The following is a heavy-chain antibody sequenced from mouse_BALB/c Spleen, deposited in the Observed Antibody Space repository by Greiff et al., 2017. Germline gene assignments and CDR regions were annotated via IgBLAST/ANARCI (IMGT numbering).Heavy chain of an antibody. CDR3: ARYGKEYYFDY. J-gene: IGHJ2*01. CDR1: GYTFTDYA. V-gene: IGHV1S137*01. Sequence: VQLQESGAELVRPGVSVKISCKGSGYTFTDYAMHWVKQSHAKSLEWIGVISTYYGDASYNQKFKGKATMTVDKSSSTAYMELARLTSEDSAIYYCARYGKEYYFDYWGQGTTLTVSS. D-gene: IGHD2-1*01. CDR2: ISTYYGDA.